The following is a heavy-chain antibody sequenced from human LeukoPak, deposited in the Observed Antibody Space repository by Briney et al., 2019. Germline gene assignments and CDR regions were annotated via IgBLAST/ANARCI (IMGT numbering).Heavy chain of an antibody. Sequence: SQTLSLTCAISRDSFSNNSAAWNWIRQSPSRGLEWLGRTYYRSKWYNDYAVSVKSRITIIPDTSKSQFSLQLNSVTPEDTAVYYCARGRSWGESGLDYWGQGTLVTVSS. CDR2: TYYRSKWYN. CDR3: ARGRSWGESGLDY. V-gene: IGHV6-1*01. CDR1: RDSFSNNSAA. D-gene: IGHD6-13*01. J-gene: IGHJ4*02.